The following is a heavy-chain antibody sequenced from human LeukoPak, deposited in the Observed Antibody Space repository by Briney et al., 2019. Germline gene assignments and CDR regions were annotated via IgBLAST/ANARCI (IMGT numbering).Heavy chain of an antibody. Sequence: SETLSLTCAVYGGSFSGYYWSWIRQPPGKGLEWIGEINHSGSTNYNPSLKSRVTISVDTSKNQFSLRLSSVTAADTAVYYCARVTAYMIEDYFDYWGQGTLVTVSS. D-gene: IGHD3-22*01. CDR2: INHSGST. CDR3: ARVTAYMIEDYFDY. J-gene: IGHJ4*02. V-gene: IGHV4-34*01. CDR1: GGSFSGYY.